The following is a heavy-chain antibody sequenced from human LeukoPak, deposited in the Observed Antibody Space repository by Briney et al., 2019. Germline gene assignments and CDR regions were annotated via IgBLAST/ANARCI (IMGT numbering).Heavy chain of an antibody. CDR2: IYWDDDK. Sequence: SGPTLVNPTQTLTLTCTFSGFSLSTSGLGVGWIRQPPGKALVWLALIYWDDDKRYSPSLMSRLTITKDTSKNQVVLTMTNMDPVDTATYYCAHRPTGDGEFDYWARESWSLSPQ. V-gene: IGHV2-5*02. CDR1: GFSLSTSGLG. D-gene: IGHD7-27*01. J-gene: IGHJ4*02. CDR3: AHRPTGDGEFDY.